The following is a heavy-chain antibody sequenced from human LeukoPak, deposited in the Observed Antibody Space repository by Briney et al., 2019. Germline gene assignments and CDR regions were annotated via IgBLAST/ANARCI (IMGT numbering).Heavy chain of an antibody. J-gene: IGHJ5*02. CDR1: GYTFTSYG. V-gene: IGHV1-18*01. D-gene: IGHD3-10*01. Sequence: ASVKVSCKASGYTFTSYGISWVRQAPGQGLEWMGWISAYNGNTNYAQKLQGRVTMTTDTSTSTAYMELRSLRSDDTAVYYCARVVGWFGEWNWFDPWGQGTLVTVSS. CDR2: ISAYNGNT. CDR3: ARVVGWFGEWNWFDP.